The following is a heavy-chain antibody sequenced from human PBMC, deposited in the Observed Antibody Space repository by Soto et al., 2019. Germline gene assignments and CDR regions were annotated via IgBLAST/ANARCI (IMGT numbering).Heavy chain of an antibody. CDR2: IWYDGSNK. V-gene: IGHV3-33*01. Sequence: GGSLRLSCAASGFTFSSYGMHWVRQAPGEGLEWVAVIWYDGSNKYYADSVKGRFTISRDNSKNTLYLQMNSLRAEDTAVYYCARSPHIVVVTAITRTLHFDYWGQGTLVTVSS. D-gene: IGHD2-21*02. CDR3: ARSPHIVVVTAITRTLHFDY. CDR1: GFTFSSYG. J-gene: IGHJ4*02.